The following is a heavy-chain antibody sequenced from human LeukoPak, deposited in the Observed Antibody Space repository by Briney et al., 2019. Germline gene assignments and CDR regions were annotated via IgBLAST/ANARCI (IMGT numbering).Heavy chain of an antibody. D-gene: IGHD2-21*02. Sequence: PGGSLRLSCAASGFTFSSYAMSWVRQAPGKGLEWVSAISGSGGSTYYADSVKGRFTISRDNSKNTLYLQMNSLRAEDTAVYYCAKDGRLSALGCGGGCSTGAEYFQHWGQGTLVTVSS. J-gene: IGHJ1*01. CDR3: AKDGRLSALGCGGGCSTGAEYFQH. CDR1: GFTFSSYA. CDR2: ISGSGGST. V-gene: IGHV3-23*01.